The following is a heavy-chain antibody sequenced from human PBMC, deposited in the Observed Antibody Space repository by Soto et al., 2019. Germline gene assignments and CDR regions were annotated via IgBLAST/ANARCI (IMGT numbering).Heavy chain of an antibody. J-gene: IGHJ5*02. D-gene: IGHD1-26*01. Sequence: GGSLRLSWAASGFTFSSYSMNWVRQAPGKGLEWVSSISSSSSYIYYADSVKGRFTISRDNAKNSLYLQMNSLRAEDTAVYYCARDRLGATTRSWFDPWVQGTLVTVSS. CDR1: GFTFSSYS. V-gene: IGHV3-21*01. CDR2: ISSSSSYI. CDR3: ARDRLGATTRSWFDP.